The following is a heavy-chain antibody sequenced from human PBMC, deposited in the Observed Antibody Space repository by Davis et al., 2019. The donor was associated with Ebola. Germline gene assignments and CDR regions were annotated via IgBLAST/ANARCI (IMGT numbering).Heavy chain of an antibody. J-gene: IGHJ6*02. V-gene: IGHV1-46*01. D-gene: IGHD1-1*01. Sequence: ASVKVSCKASGYTFTSYYMHWVRQAPGQGLEWMGIINPSGGSTSYAQKFQGRVTMTRDTSTSTVYMELSSLRSEDTAVYYCARDRTSGQYYYYYGMDVWGQGTTVTVSS. CDR1: GYTFTSYY. CDR3: ARDRTSGQYYYYYGMDV. CDR2: INPSGGST.